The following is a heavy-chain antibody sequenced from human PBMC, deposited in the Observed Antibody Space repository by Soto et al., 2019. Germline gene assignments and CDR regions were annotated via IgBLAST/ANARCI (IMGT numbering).Heavy chain of an antibody. D-gene: IGHD2-15*01. CDR3: ARIHCSGGSCFFSGYYYYGMDV. V-gene: IGHV1-69*13. J-gene: IGHJ6*02. CDR2: IIPIFGTA. Sequence: GASVKVSCKASGGTFSSYAISCVRQAPGQGLEWMGGIIPIFGTANYAQKFQGRVTITADESTSTAYMELSSLRSEDTAVYYCARIHCSGGSCFFSGYYYYGMDVWGQGTTVTVSS. CDR1: GGTFSSYA.